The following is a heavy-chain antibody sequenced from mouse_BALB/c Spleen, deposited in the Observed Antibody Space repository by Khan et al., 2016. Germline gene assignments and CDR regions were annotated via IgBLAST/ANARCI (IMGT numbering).Heavy chain of an antibody. CDR2: INPDSSTI. CDR1: GFDFSRYW. V-gene: IGHV4-1*02. J-gene: IGHJ2*01. Sequence: EVKLLESGGGLVQPGGSLKLSCAASGFDFSRYWMSWVRQAPGKGLEWIGEINPDSSTIYYTPSLKDQFIITRDNAKNALYLQMNKVRTEDTALYYCARPQYNGYMNYWGQGTTLTVSA. CDR3: ARPQYNGYMNY. D-gene: IGHD1-2*01.